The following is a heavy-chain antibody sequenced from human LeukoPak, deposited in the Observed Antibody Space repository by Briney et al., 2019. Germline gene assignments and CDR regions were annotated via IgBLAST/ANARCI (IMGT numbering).Heavy chain of an antibody. J-gene: IGHJ6*03. CDR3: ARRRSGSYSHYYYYMDV. CDR1: GGSFSGYY. V-gene: IGHV4-34*01. Sequence: SETLSLTCAVYGGSFSGYYWSWIRQPPGKGLEWIGEINHSGSTNYNPSLKSRVTISVDTSKNQFSLKLSSVTAADTAVYYCARRRSGSYSHYYYYMDVWGKGTTVTISS. CDR2: INHSGST. D-gene: IGHD1-26*01.